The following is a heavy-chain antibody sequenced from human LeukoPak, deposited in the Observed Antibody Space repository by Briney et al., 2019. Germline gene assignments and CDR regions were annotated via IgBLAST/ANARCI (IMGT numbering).Heavy chain of an antibody. V-gene: IGHV3-9*01. CDR3: AKEASDYYDSSGYFRAAFDI. CDR2: ISWNSGSI. CDR1: GFTFDDYA. J-gene: IGHJ3*02. D-gene: IGHD3-22*01. Sequence: GGSLRLSCAASGFTFDDYAMHWVRQAPGKGLEWVSGISWNSGSIGYADSVKGRFTISRDNAKNSLYQQMNSLRAEDTALYYCAKEASDYYDSSGYFRAAFDIWGQGTMVTVSS.